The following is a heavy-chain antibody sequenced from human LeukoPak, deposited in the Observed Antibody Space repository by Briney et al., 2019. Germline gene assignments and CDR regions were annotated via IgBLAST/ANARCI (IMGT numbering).Heavy chain of an antibody. J-gene: IGHJ3*02. CDR1: GGSISSSRYY. V-gene: IGHV4-39*07. CDR3: ARVYSSGWYYAFDI. D-gene: IGHD6-19*01. Sequence: SETLSLTCTVSGGSISSSRYYWGWIRQPPGKGLEWIGNIYYSGSTYYNPSLKSRVTISVDTSKNQFSLKLGSVTAADTAVYSCARVYSSGWYYAFDIWGQGTMVTVSS. CDR2: IYYSGST.